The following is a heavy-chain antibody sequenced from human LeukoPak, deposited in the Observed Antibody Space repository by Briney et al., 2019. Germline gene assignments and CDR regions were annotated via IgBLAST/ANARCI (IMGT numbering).Heavy chain of an antibody. D-gene: IGHD3-22*01. J-gene: IGHJ5*02. CDR3: AGYDSSGYYGFDP. CDR1: GGTFSSYA. Sequence: SVKVSCTASGGTFSSYAISWVRQAPGQGLEWMGGIIPIFGTANYAQKFQGRVMITTDESTSTAYMELSSLRSEDTAVYYCAGYDSSGYYGFDPWGQGTLVTVSS. CDR2: IIPIFGTA. V-gene: IGHV1-69*05.